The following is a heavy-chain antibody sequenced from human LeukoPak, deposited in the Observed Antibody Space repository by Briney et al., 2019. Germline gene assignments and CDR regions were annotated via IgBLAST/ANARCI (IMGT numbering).Heavy chain of an antibody. CDR1: RVSVSSSSYY. Sequence: PSETLSLTCTVSRVSVSSSSYYWGWIRQPPGKGLEWIGSIYYNEYTYYNPSLKSRVTISVDTSKNQFSLKLSSVTAADTAVYYCARHEYSGSYYGLSWFDPWGPGTLVTVSS. D-gene: IGHD1-26*01. J-gene: IGHJ5*02. CDR3: ARHEYSGSYYGLSWFDP. CDR2: IYYNEYT. V-gene: IGHV4-39*01.